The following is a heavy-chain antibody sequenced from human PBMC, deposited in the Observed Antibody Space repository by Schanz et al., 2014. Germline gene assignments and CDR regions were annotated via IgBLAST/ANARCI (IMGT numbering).Heavy chain of an antibody. CDR1: GFTFSDHY. J-gene: IGHJ6*03. Sequence: EVQLVESGGGMVQPGGSLRLSCAASGFTFSDHYMDWVRQAPGKGLEWVGRITNKPNNYNTEYAASVKGRFTISRDDSRNSLYLQMSSLKTEDTAVYYCTTVERITIFEVVPYYYYYMDVWGKGTTVTVSS. D-gene: IGHD3-3*01. CDR3: TTVERITIFEVVPYYYYYMDV. CDR2: ITNKPNNYNT. V-gene: IGHV3-72*01.